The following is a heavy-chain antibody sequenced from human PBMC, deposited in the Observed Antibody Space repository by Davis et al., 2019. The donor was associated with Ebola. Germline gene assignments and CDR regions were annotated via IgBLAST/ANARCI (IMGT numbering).Heavy chain of an antibody. CDR3: ARGKVGATSG. J-gene: IGHJ1*01. CDR2: IYNSGST. Sequence: MPSETLSLTCTVSGGSISSYYWSWIRQPPGKGLEWIGYIYNSGSTNYNPSLKSRVTISADTSKNQFSLKLSSVAAADTAVYYCARGKVGATSGWGRGTLVTVSS. D-gene: IGHD1-26*01. V-gene: IGHV4-59*01. CDR1: GGSISSYY.